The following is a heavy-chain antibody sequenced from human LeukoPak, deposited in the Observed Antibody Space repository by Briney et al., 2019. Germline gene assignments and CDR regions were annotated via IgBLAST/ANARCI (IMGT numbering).Heavy chain of an antibody. CDR1: RFSVSGIT. V-gene: IGHV3-30*04. Sequence: GGSLRLSCAASRFSVSGITMHWVRQAPGKGLEWVAVISSDGSNDYYVDSVKGRFTISRDNSKNTLFLQMNSLRAEDTAVYYCARVSRVGGPPHMDVWGQGTTVTVSS. D-gene: IGHD3-3*01. CDR3: ARVSRVGGPPHMDV. CDR2: ISSDGSND. J-gene: IGHJ6*02.